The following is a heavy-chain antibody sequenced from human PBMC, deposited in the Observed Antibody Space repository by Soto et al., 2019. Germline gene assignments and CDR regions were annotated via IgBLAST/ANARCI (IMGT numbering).Heavy chain of an antibody. V-gene: IGHV3-23*01. CDR1: GFTFWNFA. D-gene: IGHD3-16*01. Sequence: EVQLLESGGGLVQPGGSLRLSCSTSGFTFWNFAMAWVRQGPGKGLEWVSTVNDRGGSTYYADSVKGRFTISRDDSENTQHLQMSSLRTDATAIYYCARWGCGTNFGYHYAMDGWGQGTTVTVSS. J-gene: IGHJ6*02. CDR3: ARWGCGTNFGYHYAMDG. CDR2: VNDRGGST.